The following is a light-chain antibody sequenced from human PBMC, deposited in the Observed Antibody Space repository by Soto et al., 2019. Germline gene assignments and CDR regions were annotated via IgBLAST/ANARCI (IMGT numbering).Light chain of an antibody. CDR2: WAS. J-gene: IGKJ2*01. CDR3: QQYYSLPYT. V-gene: IGKV4-1*01. Sequence: DIVMTQSPDSLAVSLGERATINCKSSQSVLYSSNNKNYLAWYQQKPGQPPKLIIYWASTRESGVPDRLSGGGSGTDFTLTISSLQAEDVAVYYCQQYYSLPYTFGQGTKLEIK. CDR1: QSVLYSSNNKNY.